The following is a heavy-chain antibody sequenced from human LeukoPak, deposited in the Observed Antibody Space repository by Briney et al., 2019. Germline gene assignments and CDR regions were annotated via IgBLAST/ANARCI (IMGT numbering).Heavy chain of an antibody. CDR2: ISGSASGGT. CDR1: GFPFSTND. Sequence: GGSLRLSCAASGFPFSTNDMSWVRQAPGKGLEWVSAISGSASGGTTYEDSVKGRFTVSRDNSKNTLYLQMNSLRAEDTAVYYCAKDPGRILRDIWGQGTMVTVSS. J-gene: IGHJ3*02. CDR3: AKDPGRILRDI. D-gene: IGHD2-15*01. V-gene: IGHV3-23*01.